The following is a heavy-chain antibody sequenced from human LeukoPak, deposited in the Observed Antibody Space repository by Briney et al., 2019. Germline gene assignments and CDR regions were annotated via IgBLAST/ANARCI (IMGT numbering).Heavy chain of an antibody. D-gene: IGHD3-10*01. CDR3: ARRELLSTPDAFDI. V-gene: IGHV4-39*01. CDR1: GGSISSSSYY. J-gene: IGHJ3*02. Sequence: KTSETLSLTCTVSGGSISSSSYYWGWIRQPPGKGLEWIGGIYYSGSTYYNPSLKSRVTISVDTSKNQFSLKVSSVTAADTAVYYCARRELLSTPDAFDIWGQGTMVTVSS. CDR2: IYYSGST.